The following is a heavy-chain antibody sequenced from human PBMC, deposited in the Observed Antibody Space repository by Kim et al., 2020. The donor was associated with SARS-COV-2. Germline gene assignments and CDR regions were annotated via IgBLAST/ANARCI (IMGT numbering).Heavy chain of an antibody. CDR3: ARRIGGYSYGSYGMDV. V-gene: IGHV5-51*01. CDR1: GYSFTSYW. CDR2: IYPGDSDT. Sequence: GESLKISCKGSGYSFTSYWIGWVRQMPGKGLEWMGIIYPGDSDTRYSPSFQGQVTISADKSISTAYLQWSSLKASDTAMYYCARRIGGYSYGSYGMDVWGQGTTVTVSS. J-gene: IGHJ6*02. D-gene: IGHD5-18*01.